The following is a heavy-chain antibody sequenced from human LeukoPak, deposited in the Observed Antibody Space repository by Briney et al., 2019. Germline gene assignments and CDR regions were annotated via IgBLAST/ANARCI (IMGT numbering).Heavy chain of an antibody. CDR2: IRSNSDGGTI. V-gene: IGHV3-15*07. Sequence: GGSLRLSCATSGFSFSNAWINWVRQAPGKGLEWVGRIRSNSDGGTIDYAASVKDRFTLSRDDSKNTLYLQLNSLQTADTAVYYCTGGYCSSTSCLDYWGQGTLVTVSS. D-gene: IGHD2-2*01. J-gene: IGHJ4*02. CDR3: TGGYCSSTSCLDY. CDR1: GFSFSNAW.